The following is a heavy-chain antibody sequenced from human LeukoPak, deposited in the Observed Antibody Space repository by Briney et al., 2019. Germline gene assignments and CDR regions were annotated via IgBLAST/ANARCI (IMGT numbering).Heavy chain of an antibody. CDR1: EFTFSSYG. Sequence: GGCLRLSCAASEFTFSSYGMSWVRQAPGKGLEWVSSISGSGGSTQYADSVQGRFAISRDNSKNTLYLQMNSLRVEDTAVYFCARDPNGDYIGTFDMWGRGTMVSVSS. CDR3: ARDPNGDYIGTFDM. J-gene: IGHJ3*02. D-gene: IGHD4-17*01. CDR2: ISGSGGST. V-gene: IGHV3-23*01.